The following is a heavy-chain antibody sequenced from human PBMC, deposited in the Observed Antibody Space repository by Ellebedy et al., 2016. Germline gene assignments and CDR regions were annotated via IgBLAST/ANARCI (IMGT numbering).Heavy chain of an antibody. CDR2: LSYNGEDT. CDR1: GFTFSTKG. J-gene: IGHJ4*02. CDR3: ATDRNRVRDI. V-gene: IGHV3-30*03. D-gene: IGHD2-21*02. Sequence: GESLKISCEASGFTFSTKGMHWVRQAPGKGLEWVAALSYNGEDTDYADSVKGRFTISRDNAKNTLFLQMNSLRAEDSGIYYCATDRNRVRDIWGQGTLVTVSS.